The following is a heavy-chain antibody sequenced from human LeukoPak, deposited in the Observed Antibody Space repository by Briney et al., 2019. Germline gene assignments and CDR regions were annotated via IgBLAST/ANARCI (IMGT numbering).Heavy chain of an antibody. CDR1: GFDFHDYM. D-gene: IGHD3-10*01. Sequence: PGGSLRLSCAASGFDFHDYMMHWVRQPPGKGLEWVSEISWNGDTIGYADSVKGRFIISRDNARRSLYLQMNSLRPEDTAFYYCSSTFGPGSYLHSWGQGTLVTVSS. V-gene: IGHV3-9*01. CDR3: SSTFGPGSYLHS. CDR2: ISWNGDTI. J-gene: IGHJ5*02.